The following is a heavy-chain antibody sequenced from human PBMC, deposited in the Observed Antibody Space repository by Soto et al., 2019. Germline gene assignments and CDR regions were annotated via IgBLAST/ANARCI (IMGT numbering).Heavy chain of an antibody. CDR2: ISGYNNNK. Sequence: QIPLVQSGTEVREPGASVKVSCQASGYTFTSYGIIWVRQAPGQGLELMGWISGYNNNKNYAQKYQARVTMTTDTSTRTAYMELRSLRFDDTAVYYCARVGAIAPAEGDYWGQGTLVTVSS. V-gene: IGHV1-18*01. J-gene: IGHJ4*02. D-gene: IGHD6-13*01. CDR3: ARVGAIAPAEGDY. CDR1: GYTFTSYG.